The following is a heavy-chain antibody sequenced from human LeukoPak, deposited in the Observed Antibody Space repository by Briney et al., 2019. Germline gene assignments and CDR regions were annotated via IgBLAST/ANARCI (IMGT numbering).Heavy chain of an antibody. CDR1: GGSFSGYY. CDR3: ARAYCSSTSCYFSAFDI. D-gene: IGHD2-2*01. V-gene: IGHV4-34*01. Sequence: SETLSLTCAVYGGSFSGYYWSWIRQPPGKGLEWIGEINHSGSTNYNPSLKSGVTISVDTSKNQFSLKLSSVTAADTAVYYCARAYCSSTSCYFSAFDIWGQGTMVTVSS. J-gene: IGHJ3*02. CDR2: INHSGST.